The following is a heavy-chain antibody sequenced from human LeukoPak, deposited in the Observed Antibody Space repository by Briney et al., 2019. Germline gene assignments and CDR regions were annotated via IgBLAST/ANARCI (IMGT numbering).Heavy chain of an antibody. CDR3: AREATNYGDHTMMI. J-gene: IGHJ4*02. Sequence: GGSLRLSCAASGFTFSSYEMNWVRQAPGKGLEWVSYISSSGSTIYYADFVKGRFTISRDNAKNSLYLQMNSLRAEDTAVYYCAREATNYGDHTMMIWGQGTLVTVSS. V-gene: IGHV3-48*03. CDR1: GFTFSSYE. D-gene: IGHD4-17*01. CDR2: ISSSGSTI.